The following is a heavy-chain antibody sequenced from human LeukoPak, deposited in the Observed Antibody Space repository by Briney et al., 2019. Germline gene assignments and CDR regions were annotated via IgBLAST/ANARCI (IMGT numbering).Heavy chain of an antibody. Sequence: GGTLRLSCAASGFTFSSYAMHWVRQAPGKGLEWVAVISYDGSNKYYADSVKGRFTISRDNSKNTLYLQMNSLRAEDTAVYYCARDADSSGYLVDGDAFDIWGQGNPGHRLL. V-gene: IGHV3-30-3*01. J-gene: IGHJ3*02. CDR1: GFTFSSYA. CDR3: ARDADSSGYLVDGDAFDI. CDR2: ISYDGSNK. D-gene: IGHD3-22*01.